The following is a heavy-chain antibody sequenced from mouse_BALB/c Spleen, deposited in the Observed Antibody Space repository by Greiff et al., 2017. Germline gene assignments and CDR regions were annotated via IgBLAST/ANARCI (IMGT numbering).Heavy chain of an antibody. V-gene: IGHV5-17*02. Sequence: EVKLVESGGGLVQPGGSRKLSCAASGFTFSSFGMHWVRQAPEKGLEWVAYISSGSSTIYYADTVKGRFTISRDNPKNTLFLQMTSLRSEDTAMYYCARETGGYWGQGTTLTVSS. J-gene: IGHJ2*01. CDR2: ISSGSSTI. CDR1: GFTFSSFG. CDR3: ARETGGY. D-gene: IGHD4-1*01.